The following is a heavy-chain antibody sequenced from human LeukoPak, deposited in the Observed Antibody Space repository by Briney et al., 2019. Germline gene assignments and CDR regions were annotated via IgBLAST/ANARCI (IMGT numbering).Heavy chain of an antibody. CDR1: GGSISTYS. J-gene: IGHJ5*02. V-gene: IGHV4-59*05. D-gene: IGHD4-11*01. CDR2: IYYSGST. CDR3: ARLGAPNWFDP. Sequence: SETLSLTCTVSGGSISTYSWTGIRQPPGKGLEWIGSIYYSGSTYYNPSLKSRVTISVDTSKNQFSLKLSSVTAADTAVYYCARLGAPNWFDPWGQGTLVTVSS.